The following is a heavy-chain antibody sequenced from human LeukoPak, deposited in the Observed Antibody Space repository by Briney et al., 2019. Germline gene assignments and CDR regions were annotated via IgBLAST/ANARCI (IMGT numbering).Heavy chain of an antibody. Sequence: SETLSLTCAVYGGSFSGYYWSWIRQPPGKGLEWIGEINHSGSTNYNPSLKSRVTISVDTSKNQFSLKLSSVTVADTAVYYCARGTLRFLEWLYPQRNWFDPWGQGTLVTVSS. D-gene: IGHD3-3*01. CDR1: GGSFSGYY. CDR2: INHSGST. CDR3: ARGTLRFLEWLYPQRNWFDP. J-gene: IGHJ5*02. V-gene: IGHV4-34*01.